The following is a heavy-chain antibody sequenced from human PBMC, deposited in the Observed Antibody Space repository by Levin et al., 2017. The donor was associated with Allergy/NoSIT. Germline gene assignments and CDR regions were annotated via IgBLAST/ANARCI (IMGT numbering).Heavy chain of an antibody. Sequence: GESLKISCAASGFTFSDYYMSWIRQAPGKGLEWVSYISSSGSTIYYADSVKGRFTISRDNAKNSLYLQMNSLRAEDTAVYYCARVVRGEYYYGSGSADNYFDYWGQGTLVTVSS. CDR1: GFTFSDYY. CDR3: ARVVRGEYYYGSGSADNYFDY. J-gene: IGHJ4*02. D-gene: IGHD3-10*01. V-gene: IGHV3-11*01. CDR2: ISSSGSTI.